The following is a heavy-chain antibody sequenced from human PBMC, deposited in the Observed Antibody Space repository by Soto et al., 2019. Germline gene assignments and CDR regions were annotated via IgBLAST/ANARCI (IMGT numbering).Heavy chain of an antibody. CDR2: MNPNSGGS. Sequence: QVHLVQSGAEVKKPGASVKVSCMASGYNFIAQNIHWVRQAPGLGLEWMGKMNPNSGGSDYAQALQGRVTVTRDTSISTVYMELTSLKSDDTSVYYCARERHLNSPSDAFDLWGQGTMVIVSS. CDR1: GYNFIAQN. D-gene: IGHD1-7*01. V-gene: IGHV1-2*02. CDR3: ARERHLNSPSDAFDL. J-gene: IGHJ3*01.